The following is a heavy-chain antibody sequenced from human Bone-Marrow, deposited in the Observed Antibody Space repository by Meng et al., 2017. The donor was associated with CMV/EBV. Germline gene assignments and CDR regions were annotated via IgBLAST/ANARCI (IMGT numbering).Heavy chain of an antibody. CDR3: AKDRGRSLSKLLRNYYGMDV. V-gene: IGHV3-30*02. Sequence: GESLKISCAASGFTFSSYGMHWVRQAPGKGLEWVAFIRYDGSNKYYADSVKGRFTISRDNSKNTLYLQMNSLRAEDTAVYYCAKDRGRSLSKLLRNYYGMDVWGQGTTVTVSS. CDR1: GFTFSSYG. D-gene: IGHD2-15*01. CDR2: IRYDGSNK. J-gene: IGHJ6*02.